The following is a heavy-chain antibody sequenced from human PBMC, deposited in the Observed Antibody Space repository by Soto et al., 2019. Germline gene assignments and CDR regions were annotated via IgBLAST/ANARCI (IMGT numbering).Heavy chain of an antibody. J-gene: IGHJ6*02. CDR2: IWYDGSNK. Sequence: GGSLRLSCAASGFIFSTYGIHWVRQAPGKGLEWVAVIWYDGSNKDYADSVKGRFTISRDNSKNTLYLQMNTLRVEDAAVYYCARNLAPLVETILPRDYYSGMDDWGQGTTVTVSS. CDR1: GFIFSTYG. D-gene: IGHD2-21*02. CDR3: ARNLAPLVETILPRDYYSGMDD. V-gene: IGHV3-33*01.